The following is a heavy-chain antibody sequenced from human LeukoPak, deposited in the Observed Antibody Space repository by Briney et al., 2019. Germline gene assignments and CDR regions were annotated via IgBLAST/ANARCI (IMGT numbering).Heavy chain of an antibody. J-gene: IGHJ4*02. CDR3: ARTYGSGSYSRPDY. CDR2: MNPNSGNT. Sequence: ASVKVSCKASGYTFTSYDINWVRQTTGQGLEWMGWMNPNSGNTGYAQKFQGRVTMTRNTSISTAYMELRSLRSDDTAVYYCARTYGSGSYSRPDYWGQGTLVTVSS. V-gene: IGHV1-8*01. CDR1: GYTFTSYD. D-gene: IGHD3-10*01.